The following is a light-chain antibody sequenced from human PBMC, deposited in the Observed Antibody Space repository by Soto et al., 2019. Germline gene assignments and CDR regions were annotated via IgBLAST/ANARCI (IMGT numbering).Light chain of an antibody. J-gene: IGKJ3*01. Sequence: DIQMTQSPSSLSASVGDRVTITCQASHDISNYLNWYHQKPGQDPKLLIYDASNLATGVPSRFSGSVSGTDFTFTISSLQPEDFATYYCQQYDNLLFTFGPGT. V-gene: IGKV1-33*01. CDR1: HDISNY. CDR2: DAS. CDR3: QQYDNLLFT.